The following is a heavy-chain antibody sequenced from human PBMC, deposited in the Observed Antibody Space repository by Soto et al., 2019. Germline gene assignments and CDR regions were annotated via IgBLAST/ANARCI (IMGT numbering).Heavy chain of an antibody. CDR2: ISGSGGST. J-gene: IGHJ6*02. CDR3: AKVKGLAAAGTRAVGMDV. CDR1: GFTFSSYA. V-gene: IGHV3-23*01. Sequence: QPGGSLRLSCAASGFTFSSYAMSWVRQAPGKGLEWVSAISGSGGSTYYADSVKGRFTISRDNSKNTLYLQMNSLRAEDTAVYYCAKVKGLAAAGTRAVGMDVWGQGTTVTVSS. D-gene: IGHD6-13*01.